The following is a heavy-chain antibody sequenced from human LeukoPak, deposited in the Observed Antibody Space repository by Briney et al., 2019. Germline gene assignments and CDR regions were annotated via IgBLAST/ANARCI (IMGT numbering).Heavy chain of an antibody. CDR3: ARDLAYGSGMGYFDY. CDR2: IYTSGST. V-gene: IGHV4-4*07. J-gene: IGHJ4*02. CDR1: GGSISSYY. Sequence: PSATLSLTCTVSGGSISSYYWSWIRQPAGKGLEWIGRIYTSGSTNYNPSLKSRVTMSVDTSKNQFSLKLSSVTAADTAVYYCARDLAYGSGMGYFDYWGQGTLVTASS. D-gene: IGHD3-10*01.